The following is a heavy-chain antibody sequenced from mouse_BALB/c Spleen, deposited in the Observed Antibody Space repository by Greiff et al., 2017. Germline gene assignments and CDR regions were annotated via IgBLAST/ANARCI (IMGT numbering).Heavy chain of an antibody. V-gene: IGHV2-9*02. CDR2: IWAGGST. CDR1: GFSLTSYG. Sequence: VQVVESGPGLVAPSQSLSITCTVSGFSLTSYGVHWVRQPPGKGLEWLGVIWAGGSTNYNSALMSRLSISKDNSKSQVFLKMNSLQTDDTAMYYCARAPRGSGYRYAMDYWGQGTSVTVSS. CDR3: ARAPRGSGYRYAMDY. J-gene: IGHJ4*01. D-gene: IGHD3-1*01.